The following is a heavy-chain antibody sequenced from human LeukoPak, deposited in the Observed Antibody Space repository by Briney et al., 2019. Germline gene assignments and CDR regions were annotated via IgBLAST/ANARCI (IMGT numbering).Heavy chain of an antibody. CDR2: ISHSGST. V-gene: IGHV4-34*01. CDR3: AAQYSGYVRLDY. D-gene: IGHD5-12*01. J-gene: IGHJ4*02. CDR1: GGSFSDYY. Sequence: SETLSLTCAVYGGSFSDYYWSWIRQPPGKELEWIGEISHSGSTNYNPSLKSRVTMSVDTSKNQFSLKLTSVTAADTAVYYCAAQYSGYVRLDYWGQGTLVTVSS.